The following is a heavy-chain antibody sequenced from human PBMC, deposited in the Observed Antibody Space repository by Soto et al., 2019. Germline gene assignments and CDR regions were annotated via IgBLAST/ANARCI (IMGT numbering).Heavy chain of an antibody. D-gene: IGHD3-22*01. CDR3: ATSYDSSGYDY. V-gene: IGHV3-30-3*01. CDR1: GFTFSTYV. CDR2: ISSDGSTK. J-gene: IGHJ4*02. Sequence: GGSLRLSCAGSGFTFSTYVMHWVRQAPGKGLEWVAVISSDGSTKYYADTVKGRFTISRDNSRNTLYLQMNSLRAEDTAVYYCATSYDSSGYDYWGQGTLVTVSS.